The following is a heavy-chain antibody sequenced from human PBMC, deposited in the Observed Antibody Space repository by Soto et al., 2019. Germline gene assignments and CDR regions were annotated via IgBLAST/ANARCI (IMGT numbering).Heavy chain of an antibody. CDR3: ARSGPNDILTGSNTLYYYYGMDV. J-gene: IGHJ6*02. CDR2: IIPIFGTA. CDR1: GGTFSSYA. V-gene: IGHV1-69*13. D-gene: IGHD3-9*01. Sequence: ASVKVSCKASGGTFSSYAISWVRQAPGQGLEWMGGIIPIFGTANYAQKFQGRVTITADESTSTAYMELSSLRSEDTAVYYCARSGPNDILTGSNTLYYYYGMDVWGQGTTVTVSS.